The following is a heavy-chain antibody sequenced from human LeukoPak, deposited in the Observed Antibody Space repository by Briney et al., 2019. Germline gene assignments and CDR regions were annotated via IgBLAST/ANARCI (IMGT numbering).Heavy chain of an antibody. J-gene: IGHJ4*02. D-gene: IGHD5-18*01. CDR1: GFTFSSYG. Sequence: GGSLRLSCAASGFTFSSYGMHWGRQAPGKGLEWVAGISYDGSNKYYADSAKGRFTISRDNSKNTLYLQMNSLRAEDTAVYYCAKDLVTGYSYGRIGYWGQGTLVTVSS. V-gene: IGHV3-30*18. CDR2: ISYDGSNK. CDR3: AKDLVTGYSYGRIGY.